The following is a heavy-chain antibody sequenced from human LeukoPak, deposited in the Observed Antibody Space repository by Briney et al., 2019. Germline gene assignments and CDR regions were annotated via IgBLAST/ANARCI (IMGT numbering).Heavy chain of an antibody. CDR2: ISGSGGST. CDR1: GFTFSSYA. J-gene: IGHJ4*02. Sequence: HPGGSLRLSCAASGFTFSSYAMSWVRQAPGKGLEWVSAISGSGGSTYYADSVKGRFTISRDNSKNTLYLQMNSLRAEDTAVYYCAKGEARNRYYFDYWGQGTLVTVSS. CDR3: AKGEARNRYYFDY. D-gene: IGHD1-14*01. V-gene: IGHV3-23*01.